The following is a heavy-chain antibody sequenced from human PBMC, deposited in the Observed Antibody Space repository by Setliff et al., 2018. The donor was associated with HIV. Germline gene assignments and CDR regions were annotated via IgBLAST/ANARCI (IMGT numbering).Heavy chain of an antibody. J-gene: IGHJ5*02. Sequence: GGSLRLSCVASAFTVSGKWMGWVRQAPGKGLEWVSVINIDDTTYYADSVKGRFTISRDNSNNTLYLQMNSLRAEDTAVYYCARERFWSGYYNAKLGYNWFDPWGQGTLVTVSS. CDR2: INIDDTT. V-gene: IGHV3-66*02. CDR1: AFTVSGKW. CDR3: ARERFWSGYYNAKLGYNWFDP. D-gene: IGHD3-3*01.